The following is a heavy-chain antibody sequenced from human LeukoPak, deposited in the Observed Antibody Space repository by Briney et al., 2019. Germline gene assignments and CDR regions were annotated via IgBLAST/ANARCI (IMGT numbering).Heavy chain of an antibody. Sequence: GGSLRLSCAASGFTFSSYGMHWVRQAPGKGLVWLSRINPDGSSTNYADSVKGRFTISRDNAKNTLYLQMNSLRAEDTAVYYCAKDGNIGSGLDYWGQGTLVTVSS. V-gene: IGHV3-74*01. J-gene: IGHJ4*02. CDR3: AKDGNIGSGLDY. D-gene: IGHD1-26*01. CDR2: INPDGSST. CDR1: GFTFSSYG.